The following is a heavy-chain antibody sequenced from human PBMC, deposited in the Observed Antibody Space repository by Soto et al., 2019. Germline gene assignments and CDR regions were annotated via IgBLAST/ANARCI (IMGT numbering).Heavy chain of an antibody. D-gene: IGHD3-10*01. CDR3: ARDWSYGSGSYSNWFDP. CDR1: GGSVSSGSYY. J-gene: IGHJ5*02. CDR2: IYYSGST. Sequence: SETLSLTCTVSGGSVSSGSYYRSWIRQPPGKGLEWIGYIYYSGSTNYNPPLKSRVTISVDTSKNQFSLKLSSVTAADTAVYYCARDWSYGSGSYSNWFDPWGQGTLVTVSS. V-gene: IGHV4-61*01.